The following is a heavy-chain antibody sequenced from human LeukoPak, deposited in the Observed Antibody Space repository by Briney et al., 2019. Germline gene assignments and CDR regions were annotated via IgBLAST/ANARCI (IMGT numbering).Heavy chain of an antibody. CDR1: GYTFTTYG. Sequence: ASVRVSCKASGYTFTTYGISWVRQAPGQGVEWRGWTSPYNGNTKYTQKFQGRVTITADESTSTAYMELSRLRAEDTAVYYCARGGQFYDYLRLFDYWGQGTLVTVSS. D-gene: IGHD3-3*01. V-gene: IGHV1-18*01. CDR2: TSPYNGNT. CDR3: ARGGQFYDYLRLFDY. J-gene: IGHJ4*02.